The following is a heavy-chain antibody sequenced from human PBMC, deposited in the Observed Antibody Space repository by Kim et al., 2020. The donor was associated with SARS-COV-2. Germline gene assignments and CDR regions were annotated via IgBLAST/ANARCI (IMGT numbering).Heavy chain of an antibody. CDR3: AMFRAPYCGGDCYSRNWFDP. V-gene: IGHV5-51*01. D-gene: IGHD2-21*02. CDR2: IYPGDSDT. CDR1: GYSFTSYW. Sequence: GESLKISCKGSGYSFTSYWIGWVRQMPGKGLEWMGIIYPGDSDTRYSPSFQGQVTISADKSISTAYLQWSSLKASDTAMYYCAMFRAPYCGGDCYSRNWFDPWGQGTLVTVSS. J-gene: IGHJ5*02.